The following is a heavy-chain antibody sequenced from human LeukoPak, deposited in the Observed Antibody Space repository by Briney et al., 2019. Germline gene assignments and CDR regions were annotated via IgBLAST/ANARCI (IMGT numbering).Heavy chain of an antibody. CDR3: ARVRIAAALSYLFDY. D-gene: IGHD6-13*01. Sequence: GGSLRLSCAASGFTFSSYWMSWVRQAPGKGLEWVANIKQDGSEKYYVDSVKGRFTISRDNAKNSLSLQMNSLRAEDTAVYYCARVRIAAALSYLFDYWGQGPLVTVSS. V-gene: IGHV3-7*01. CDR1: GFTFSSYW. CDR2: IKQDGSEK. J-gene: IGHJ4*02.